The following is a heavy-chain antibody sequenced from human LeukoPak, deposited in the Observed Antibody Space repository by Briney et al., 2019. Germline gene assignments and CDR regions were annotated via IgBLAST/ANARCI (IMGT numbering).Heavy chain of an antibody. J-gene: IGHJ1*01. CDR2: IYYSGST. CDR1: GGSISSYY. Sequence: SQTLSLTCTVSGGSISSYYWSWIRQPPGKWLGWIGYIYYSGSTNYNPSLKSRVTIPVETSKNQFSLKLSSVTAPDTAVYYCARGVSYYDSSGYYNEYFQHWGQGTLVTVSS. D-gene: IGHD3-22*01. V-gene: IGHV4-59*08. CDR3: ARGVSYYDSSGYYNEYFQH.